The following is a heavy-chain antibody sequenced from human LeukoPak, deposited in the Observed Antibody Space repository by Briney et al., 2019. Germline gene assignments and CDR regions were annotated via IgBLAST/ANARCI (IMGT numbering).Heavy chain of an antibody. CDR1: GFTFSSYA. V-gene: IGHV3-23*01. J-gene: IGHJ6*04. CDR2: ISGSGGST. D-gene: IGHD3-22*01. Sequence: GGSLRLSCAASGFTFSSYAMHWVRQAPGKGLEWVSAISGSGGSTYYADSVKGRFTISRDNSKNTLYLQMNSLRAEDTAVYYCAKITYYYDSSTGRDVWGKGTTVTVSS. CDR3: AKITYYYDSSTGRDV.